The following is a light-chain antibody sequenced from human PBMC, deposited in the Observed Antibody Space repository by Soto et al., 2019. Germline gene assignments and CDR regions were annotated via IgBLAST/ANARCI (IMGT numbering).Light chain of an antibody. Sequence: DIQLTQSPSFLSASVGDRVTITCRASQGISSYLAWYQQKPGKAPKLLIYAASTLQSGVPSRFCGSGSGTKFTLTISSLQTEGFATNYWQQLNNYFFGGGTKVDIK. V-gene: IGKV1-9*01. CDR3: QQLNNYF. CDR1: QGISSY. CDR2: AAS. J-gene: IGKJ4*01.